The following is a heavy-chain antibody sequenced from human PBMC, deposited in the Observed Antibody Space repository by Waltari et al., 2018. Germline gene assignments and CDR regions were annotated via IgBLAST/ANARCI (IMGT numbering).Heavy chain of an antibody. CDR3: ARLSEVLRFLEWFPEGAYFQH. J-gene: IGHJ1*01. CDR2: IYHSGST. V-gene: IGHV4-38-2*01. Sequence: ETLSLTCAVSGYSISSGYYWGWIRQPPGKGLEWIGSIYHSGSTYYNPSLKSRVTISVDTSKNQFSLKLSSVTAADTAVYYCARLSEVLRFLEWFPEGAYFQHWGQGTLVTVSS. D-gene: IGHD3-3*01. CDR1: GYSISSGYY.